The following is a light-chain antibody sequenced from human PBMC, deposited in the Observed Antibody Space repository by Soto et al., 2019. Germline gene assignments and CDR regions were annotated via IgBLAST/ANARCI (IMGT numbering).Light chain of an antibody. V-gene: IGLV1-40*01. CDR3: QSYDSSLSGYV. Sequence: QSVLTQPPSVSGAPGQRVTISCIVSSYNIGAGYDVHWYQQLPGTAPKLLIYGNSNRPSGVPDRFSGSKSGTSASLAITGLQAEDEADYYCQSYDSSLSGYVFGTGTKLTVL. CDR2: GNS. J-gene: IGLJ1*01. CDR1: SYNIGAGYD.